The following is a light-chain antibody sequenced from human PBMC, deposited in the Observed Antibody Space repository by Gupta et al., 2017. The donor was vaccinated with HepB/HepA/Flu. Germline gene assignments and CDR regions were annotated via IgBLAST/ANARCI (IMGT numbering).Light chain of an antibody. Sequence: EIVMTQSPATLSVSPGERATLSCRASQSISSKLAWYQQKPGQAPRLLFYGASTRATGIPARFSGSGCGTEFTLTISSRQSEDFAVYYCQQHNNWPPVTFGQGTKVEIK. CDR1: QSISSK. CDR3: QQHNNWPPVT. CDR2: GAS. V-gene: IGKV3-15*01. J-gene: IGKJ1*01.